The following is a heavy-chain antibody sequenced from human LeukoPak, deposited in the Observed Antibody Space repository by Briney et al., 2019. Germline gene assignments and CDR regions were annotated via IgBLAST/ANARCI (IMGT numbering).Heavy chain of an antibody. Sequence: GGSLRLSCAASGFTLSSYSMNWVRQAPGKGLEWVSSISSSSSYIYYADSVKGRFTISRDNAKNSLYLQMNSLRAEDTAVYYCASLPGIAANPTEPTFDYWGQGTLVTVSS. CDR1: GFTLSSYS. J-gene: IGHJ4*02. D-gene: IGHD6-25*01. CDR2: ISSSSSYI. CDR3: ASLPGIAANPTEPTFDY. V-gene: IGHV3-21*01.